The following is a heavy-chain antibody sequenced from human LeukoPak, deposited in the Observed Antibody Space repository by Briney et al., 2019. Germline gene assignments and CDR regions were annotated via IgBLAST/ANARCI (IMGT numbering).Heavy chain of an antibody. V-gene: IGHV3-23*01. Sequence: GGSLGLSCAASGFTFSSSAMSWVRQAPGKGLEWVSAISNNGGYTYYADSVQGRFTISRDNSKSTLCLQMNSLRAEDTAVYYCARGIYNNGNMNDYWGQGTLVTVSS. CDR2: ISNNGGYT. CDR3: ARGIYNNGNMNDY. CDR1: GFTFSSSA. D-gene: IGHD2-8*01. J-gene: IGHJ4*02.